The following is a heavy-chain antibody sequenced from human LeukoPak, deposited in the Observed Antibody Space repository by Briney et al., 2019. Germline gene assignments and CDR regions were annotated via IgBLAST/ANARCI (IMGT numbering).Heavy chain of an antibody. Sequence: GGSLRLSCAASGFTFSSYEMNWVRQAPGKGLEWVSYISSSGSTIYYADSVKGRFTISRDNAKNSLYLQMNSLRAEDTAVYYCARDSPYYDILTVAGCFDYWGQGTLVTVSS. CDR3: ARDSPYYDILTVAGCFDY. V-gene: IGHV3-48*03. D-gene: IGHD3-9*01. J-gene: IGHJ4*02. CDR1: GFTFSSYE. CDR2: ISSSGSTI.